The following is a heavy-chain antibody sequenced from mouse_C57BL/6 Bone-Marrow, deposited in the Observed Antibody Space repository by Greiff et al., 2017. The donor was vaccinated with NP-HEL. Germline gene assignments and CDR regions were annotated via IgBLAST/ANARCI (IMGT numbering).Heavy chain of an antibody. D-gene: IGHD2-14*01. CDR2: ISYDGSN. V-gene: IGHV3-6*01. Sequence: EVQLQESGPGLVKPSQSLSLTCSVTGYSITSGYYWNWIRQFPGNKLEWMGYISYDGSNNYNPSLKNRISITRDTSKNQFFLKLNSVTTEDTATYYCASLYDDYAMDYWGQGTSVTVSS. J-gene: IGHJ4*01. CDR3: ASLYDDYAMDY. CDR1: GYSITSGYY.